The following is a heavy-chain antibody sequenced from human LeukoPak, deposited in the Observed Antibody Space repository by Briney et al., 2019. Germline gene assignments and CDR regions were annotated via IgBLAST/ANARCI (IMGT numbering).Heavy chain of an antibody. J-gene: IGHJ4*02. CDR3: ARVRMGATTLWFDY. D-gene: IGHD1-26*01. CDR2: IYYSGST. Sequence: NPSETLSLTCTVSGGSVSGGSYYWSWIRQPPGKGLEWIGYIYYSGSTNYNPSLKSRVTISVDTSKNQFSLKLSSVTAADTAVYYCARVRMGATTLWFDYWGQGTLVTVSS. V-gene: IGHV4-61*01. CDR1: GGSVSGGSYY.